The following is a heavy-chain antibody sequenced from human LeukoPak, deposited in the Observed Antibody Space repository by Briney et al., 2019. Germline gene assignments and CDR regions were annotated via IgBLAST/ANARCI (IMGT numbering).Heavy chain of an antibody. D-gene: IGHD5-12*01. CDR2: INPKNADT. V-gene: IGHV1-2*02. CDR3: ARGRPLIGATHDSFNI. J-gene: IGHJ3*02. CDR1: GYTFTAYY. Sequence: ASVKVSCKASGYTFTAYYMHWVRQAPGHGLEWMGWINPKNADTTYAQKFQGRVTMTRDTSISTAYMELSSLRSDDTAVFYCARGRPLIGATHDSFNIWGLGTMVTVSS.